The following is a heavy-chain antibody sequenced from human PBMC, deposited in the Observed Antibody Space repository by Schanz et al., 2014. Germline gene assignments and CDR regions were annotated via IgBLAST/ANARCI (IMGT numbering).Heavy chain of an antibody. CDR2: IRFDESAK. Sequence: QVQLVESGGGVVQPGGSLRLSCAASGFSFSGYGMHWVRQAPGKGLEWVAYIRFDESAKYYGDSVEGRFTISRDNAKNTLYLQMNSLRAEDTAVYFCAKSYDTSGYSGFDYWGQGTLVTVSS. V-gene: IGHV3-30*02. CDR1: GFSFSGYG. CDR3: AKSYDTSGYSGFDY. D-gene: IGHD3-22*01. J-gene: IGHJ4*02.